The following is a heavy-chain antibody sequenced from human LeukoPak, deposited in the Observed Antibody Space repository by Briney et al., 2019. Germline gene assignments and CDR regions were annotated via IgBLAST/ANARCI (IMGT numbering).Heavy chain of an antibody. D-gene: IGHD3-22*01. Sequence: SVKVSCKASGGTFSSYAISWVRQAPGQGLEWMGGIIPIFGTANYAQKFQGRATITADESTSTAYMELSSLRSEDTAVYYCARQGIFDYDRLFDYWGQGTLVTVSS. CDR2: IIPIFGTA. CDR1: GGTFSSYA. CDR3: ARQGIFDYDRLFDY. V-gene: IGHV1-69*13. J-gene: IGHJ4*02.